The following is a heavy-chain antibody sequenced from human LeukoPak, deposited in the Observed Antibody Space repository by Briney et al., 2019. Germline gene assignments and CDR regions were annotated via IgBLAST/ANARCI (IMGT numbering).Heavy chain of an antibody. CDR1: GFTFSSYA. Sequence: GGSLRLSCAASGFTFSSYAMTCVRQAPGGGLEWVSAISGNGGTTYYADSVKGRFTISRDNSKNTLYLQMNSLRAGDTAVYYCARETSNYAGYWGQGTLVTVSS. V-gene: IGHV3-23*01. CDR3: ARETSNYAGY. J-gene: IGHJ4*02. D-gene: IGHD4-11*01. CDR2: ISGNGGTT.